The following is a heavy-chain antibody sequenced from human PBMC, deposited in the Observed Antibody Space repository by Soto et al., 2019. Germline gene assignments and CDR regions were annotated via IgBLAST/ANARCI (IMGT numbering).Heavy chain of an antibody. Sequence: GESLKISCKGSGYSFTSYWIGWVRQMPGKGLEWMGIIYPGDSDTRYSPSFQGQVTISADKSISTAYLQWSSLKASDTAMYYCARHARSIPDYDYSEGGPTDNWFDPWGQGTLVTVSS. D-gene: IGHD3-3*01. CDR1: GYSFTSYW. CDR3: ARHARSIPDYDYSEGGPTDNWFDP. J-gene: IGHJ5*02. V-gene: IGHV5-51*01. CDR2: IYPGDSDT.